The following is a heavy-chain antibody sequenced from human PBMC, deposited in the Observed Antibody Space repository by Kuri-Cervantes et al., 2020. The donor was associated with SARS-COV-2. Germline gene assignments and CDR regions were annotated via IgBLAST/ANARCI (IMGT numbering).Heavy chain of an antibody. CDR1: GFTLSNSG. J-gene: IGHJ5*02. CDR3: ATSPFDFWGGYGLDP. Sequence: GESLKISCAASGFTLSNSGMTWVRQAPGKALEWVSSISGSGSYIYYADSVKGRFTISRDNPKSTLFLQMNSLRTDDTAVYYCATSPFDFWGGYGLDPWGQGTLVSVSS. D-gene: IGHD3-3*01. CDR2: ISGSGSYI. V-gene: IGHV3-21*01.